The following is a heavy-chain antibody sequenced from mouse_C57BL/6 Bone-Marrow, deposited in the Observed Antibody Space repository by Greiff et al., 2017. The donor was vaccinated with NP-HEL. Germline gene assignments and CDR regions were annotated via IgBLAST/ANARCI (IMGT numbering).Heavy chain of an antibody. CDR2: ISNGGGST. V-gene: IGHV5-12*01. Sequence: EVNVVESGGGLVQPGGSLKLSCAASGFTFSDYYMYWVRQTPEKRLEWVAYISNGGGSTYYPDTVKGRFTISRDNAKNTLYLQMSRLKSEDTAMYYCARQDYSGGNAMDYWGQGTSVTVSS. J-gene: IGHJ4*01. CDR3: ARQDYSGGNAMDY. D-gene: IGHD1-1*01. CDR1: GFTFSDYY.